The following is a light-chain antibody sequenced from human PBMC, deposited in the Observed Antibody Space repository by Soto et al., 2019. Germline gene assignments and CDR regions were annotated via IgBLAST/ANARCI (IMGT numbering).Light chain of an antibody. CDR1: SGSIASNN. CDR3: QSYDSRNPAV. J-gene: IGLJ7*01. Sequence: NFMLTQPHSVSESPGKTVTISCTRSSGSIASNNVQWYQQRPGSAPTTVIYEDNQRPSGVPERFSASIDSSSNSASLTTSGLQKEDEADYYCQSYDSRNPAVFGGGTQLTVL. CDR2: EDN. V-gene: IGLV6-57*04.